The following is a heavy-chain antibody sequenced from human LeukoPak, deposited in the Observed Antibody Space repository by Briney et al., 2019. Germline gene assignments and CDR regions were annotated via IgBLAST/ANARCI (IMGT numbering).Heavy chain of an antibody. V-gene: IGHV1-18*01. CDR1: GYTFTSYG. CDR3: ARGYCSSTSCYIEDNWFDP. Sequence: ASVKVSCKASGYTFTSYGISWARQAPGQGLEWMGWISAYNGNTNYAQKLQGRVTMTTDTSTSTAYMELRSLRSDDTAVYYCARGYCSSTSCYIEDNWFDPWGQGTLVTISS. CDR2: ISAYNGNT. D-gene: IGHD2-2*02. J-gene: IGHJ5*02.